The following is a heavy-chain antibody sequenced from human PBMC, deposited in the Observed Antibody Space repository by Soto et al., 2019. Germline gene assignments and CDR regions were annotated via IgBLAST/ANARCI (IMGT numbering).Heavy chain of an antibody. CDR2: IIPIFGTA. CDR3: ARGEMDTINEIFYYYYGMDV. CDR1: GGTFSSCA. V-gene: IGHV1-69*13. J-gene: IGHJ6*02. D-gene: IGHD5-18*01. Sequence: GASVKVSCKASGGTFSSCAISWVRQAPGQGLEWMGGIIPIFGTANYAQKFQGRVTITADESTSTAYMELSSLRSEDTAVYYCARGEMDTINEIFYYYYGMDVWGQGTTVTVSS.